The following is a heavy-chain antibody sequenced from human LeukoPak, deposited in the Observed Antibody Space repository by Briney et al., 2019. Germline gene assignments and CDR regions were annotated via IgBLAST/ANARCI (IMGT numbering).Heavy chain of an antibody. J-gene: IGHJ4*02. D-gene: IGHD6-19*01. V-gene: IGHV1-3*03. Sequence: GASVKVSCKASGYTFTSYAMHWVRQAPGQRLEWMAWINAGDGNTKFSQEFQGRVTITRDTSASTAYMELSSLRSEDMAVYYCARGWDSSGWYDPNYFDYWGQGTLVTVSS. CDR2: INAGDGNT. CDR3: ARGWDSSGWYDPNYFDY. CDR1: GYTFTSYA.